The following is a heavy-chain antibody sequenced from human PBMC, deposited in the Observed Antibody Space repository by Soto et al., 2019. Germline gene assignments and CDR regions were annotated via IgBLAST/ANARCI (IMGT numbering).Heavy chain of an antibody. Sequence: EVQVLESGGGLVQPGGSLRLSCAATGFTFSSYAMSWVRQAPGKGLEWVSGISGSGSSTYYADSVKGRFTISRDNPKNTLYWQMKSLRAEDTAVYYCAKGTQLWFGELLWDYWGQGTLVTVSS. J-gene: IGHJ4*02. CDR2: ISGSGSST. CDR3: AKGTQLWFGELLWDY. D-gene: IGHD3-10*01. CDR1: GFTFSSYA. V-gene: IGHV3-23*01.